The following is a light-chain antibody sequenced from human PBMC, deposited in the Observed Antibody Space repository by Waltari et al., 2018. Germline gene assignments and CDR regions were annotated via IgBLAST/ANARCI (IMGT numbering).Light chain of an antibody. CDR1: QSVANY. V-gene: IGKV3-11*01. J-gene: IGKJ4*01. Sequence: DIVLTPSPATLSLSPGERATLSCRASQSVANYLAWYQQNPGQAPRLLIYDVSNRATDIPARFSGSGFATDFTLTISDLKPEDIAVYYCQQRNKWPVTFGGGTKVEIK. CDR2: DVS. CDR3: QQRNKWPVT.